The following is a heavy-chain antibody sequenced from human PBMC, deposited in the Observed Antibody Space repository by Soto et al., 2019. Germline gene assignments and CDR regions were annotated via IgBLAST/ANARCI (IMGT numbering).Heavy chain of an antibody. D-gene: IGHD6-19*01. J-gene: IGHJ5*02. CDR3: ARDRQQWLTPPLAP. CDR1: GFNFRTYG. Sequence: QIQPVESGGAVVQPGGSLRLPCVASGFNFRTYGMHWVRQAPGKGLEWVANIFYDGISKYYADAVRGRFSVSRDNSKNTVDLQMTSLKEDDTAVYYCARDRQQWLTPPLAPWGQGTLVTVSS. V-gene: IGHV3-30*03. CDR2: IFYDGISK.